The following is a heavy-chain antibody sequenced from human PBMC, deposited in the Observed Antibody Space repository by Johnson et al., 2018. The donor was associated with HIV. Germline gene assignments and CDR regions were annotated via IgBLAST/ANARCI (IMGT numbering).Heavy chain of an antibody. CDR1: GFTVSSNY. V-gene: IGHV3-66*01. CDR2: IYSGGST. D-gene: IGHD3-22*01. Sequence: VQLVESGGGLVQPGGSLRLSCAASGFTVSSNYMSWVRQAPGKGLEWVSVIYSGGSTYYADSVKGRLTISRDNPKNTLYLQMNSLRAEDTAVYYCARGEYYYDSSGYSNTPDAFDIWGQGTMVTVSS. CDR3: ARGEYYYDSSGYSNTPDAFDI. J-gene: IGHJ3*02.